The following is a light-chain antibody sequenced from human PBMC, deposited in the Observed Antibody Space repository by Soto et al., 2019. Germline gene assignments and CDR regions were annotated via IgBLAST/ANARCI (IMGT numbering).Light chain of an antibody. CDR2: GAS. V-gene: IGKV3-15*01. Sequence: EIVMTQSPATLSVSPGERATLSCRASQSLSSNLAWYQQKPGQAPRLLIYGASTRATGIPARFSGSGSGTELTLTISSLQSEDFAVYYCQQYDIWPKTFGQGTKVEIK. J-gene: IGKJ1*01. CDR1: QSLSSN. CDR3: QQYDIWPKT.